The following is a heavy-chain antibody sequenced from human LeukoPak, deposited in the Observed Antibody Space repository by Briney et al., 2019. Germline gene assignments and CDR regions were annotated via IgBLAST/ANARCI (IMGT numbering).Heavy chain of an antibody. Sequence: GASVKVSCKASGYTFTSYGISWVRQAPGQGLEWMGWISAYNGNTNYAQKLQGRVTMTTDTSTSTAYMELRSLRSDDTAVYYCARSRRYFDWSRLGDIWGQGTMVTVSS. V-gene: IGHV1-18*01. CDR2: ISAYNGNT. CDR1: GYTFTSYG. J-gene: IGHJ3*02. CDR3: ARSRRYFDWSRLGDI. D-gene: IGHD3-9*01.